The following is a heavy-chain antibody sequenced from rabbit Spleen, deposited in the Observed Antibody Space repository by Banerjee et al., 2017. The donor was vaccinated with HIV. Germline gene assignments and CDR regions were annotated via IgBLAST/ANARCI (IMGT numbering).Heavy chain of an antibody. Sequence: QSLEESGGGLVKPGASLTLTCTASGFSFSSSYYMCWVRQAPGKGLEWIGCIYVGSSGSTYYANWAKGRLTISKASSTTVTLQMTSLTVADTATYFCARDTSSSFSSYGMDLWGPGTLVTVS. V-gene: IGHV1S40*01. CDR3: ARDTSSSFSSYGMDL. CDR1: GFSFSSSYY. J-gene: IGHJ6*01. D-gene: IGHD1-1*01. CDR2: IYVGSSGST.